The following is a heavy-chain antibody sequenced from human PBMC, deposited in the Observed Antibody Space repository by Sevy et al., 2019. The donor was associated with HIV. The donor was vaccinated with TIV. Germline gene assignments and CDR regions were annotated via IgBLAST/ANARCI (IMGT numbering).Heavy chain of an antibody. Sequence: GGSMRLSCAASGFIFSSYEMSWVRQAPGKGLEWVSHISQSGGTTYYSDSVKGRFTISRDNAKNSLYLQMNSLRAEDTAIYYCARDLPPSATAVAHFDYRGQGTLVTVSS. CDR3: ARDLPPSATAVAHFDY. V-gene: IGHV3-48*03. J-gene: IGHJ4*02. D-gene: IGHD4-17*01. CDR1: GFIFSSYE. CDR2: ISQSGGTT.